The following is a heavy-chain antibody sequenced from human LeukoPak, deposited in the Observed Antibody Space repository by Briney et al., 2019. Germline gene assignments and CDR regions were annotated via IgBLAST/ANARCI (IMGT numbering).Heavy chain of an antibody. CDR3: ARVGWYGNWFDP. CDR2: ISAYNGNT. J-gene: IGHJ5*02. CDR1: GYTFTSYG. D-gene: IGHD6-19*01. V-gene: IGHV1-18*01. Sequence: ASVKVSCMASGYTFTSYGISWVRQAAGQGLEGMGWISAYNGNTNYAQKLQGRVTMTTDTSTRKAYMELRSLRSDDAAVYYCARVGWYGNWFDPWGQGTLVTVSS.